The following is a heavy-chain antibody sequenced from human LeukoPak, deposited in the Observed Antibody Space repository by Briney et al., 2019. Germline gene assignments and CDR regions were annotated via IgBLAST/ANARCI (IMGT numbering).Heavy chain of an antibody. CDR3: ARDAQWLVPEGYYYYMDA. CDR2: ISSRSSYI. CDR1: GFTFSRYN. J-gene: IGHJ6*03. V-gene: IGHV3-21*01. Sequence: GGSLRLSCAGSGFTFSRYNMNWFRQAPGKGLERVSSISSRSSYIFYADSVKGRFTISRDNAKNSLYLQMNSLGAEDTAVYYCARDAQWLVPEGYYYYMDAWGKGTTVTVSS. D-gene: IGHD6-19*01.